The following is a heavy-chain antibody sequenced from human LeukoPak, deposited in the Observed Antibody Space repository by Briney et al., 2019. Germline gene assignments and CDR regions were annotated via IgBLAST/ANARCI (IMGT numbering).Heavy chain of an antibody. CDR2: ISGSGGST. J-gene: IGHJ4*02. D-gene: IGHD3-22*01. Sequence: GGSLRLSCAASGFTFSSYAMNWVRQAPGKGLEWVSAISGSGGSTYYADSVKGRFTISRDNSKNTLYLQMDSLRAEDSAVYYCATGPTMIVVVSYFDYWGQGTLVTVSS. CDR1: GFTFSSYA. V-gene: IGHV3-23*01. CDR3: ATGPTMIVVVSYFDY.